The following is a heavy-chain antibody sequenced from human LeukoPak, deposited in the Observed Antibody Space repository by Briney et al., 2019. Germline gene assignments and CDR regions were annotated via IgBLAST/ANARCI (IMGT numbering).Heavy chain of an antibody. J-gene: IGHJ3*01. CDR1: GGSISDYF. Sequence: PSETLSLICGVSGGSISDYFWGWIRQPPGKGLEWIGHVYYIGKPTCSPSLESRVSISVHTSKNQFSLELTSVTAADTPVYYCARRFRSGGDLHHDAYDVWGQGKVVTVYS. CDR2: VYYIGKP. D-gene: IGHD3-16*01. CDR3: ARRFRSGGDLHHDAYDV. V-gene: IGHV4-59*12.